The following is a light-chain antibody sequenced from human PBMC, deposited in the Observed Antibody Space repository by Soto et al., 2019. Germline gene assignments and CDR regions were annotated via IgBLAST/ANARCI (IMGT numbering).Light chain of an antibody. J-gene: IGKJ1*01. CDR2: SAS. V-gene: IGKV3-20*01. Sequence: EIVLTQSPGTPSLSPGERATLSCRASQSVGSSYLAWYQQKPGQAPRLLIYSASSRATGIPDRFSGSGSGTDFTLTISRLEPEDFAVYYCQQYGSSPRAFGQGTKVEVK. CDR3: QQYGSSPRA. CDR1: QSVGSSY.